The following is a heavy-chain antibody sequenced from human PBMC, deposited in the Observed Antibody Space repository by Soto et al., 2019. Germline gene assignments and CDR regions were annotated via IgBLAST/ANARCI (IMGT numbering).Heavy chain of an antibody. CDR2: INPNSGGT. CDR3: ARDASYYYGSGSFSGWFDP. V-gene: IGHV1-2*02. Sequence: ASVKVSCKASGYTFTGYYMHWVRQAPGQGLEWMGWINPNSGGTNYAQKFQGRVTMTRDTSTSTVYMELSSLRSEDTAVYYCARDASYYYGSGSFSGWFDPWGQGTLVTVSS. D-gene: IGHD3-10*01. J-gene: IGHJ5*02. CDR1: GYTFTGYY.